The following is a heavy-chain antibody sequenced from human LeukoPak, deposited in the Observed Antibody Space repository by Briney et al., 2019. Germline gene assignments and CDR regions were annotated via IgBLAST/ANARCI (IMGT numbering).Heavy chain of an antibody. CDR3: ARGQEAVASAAFDI. D-gene: IGHD6-19*01. V-gene: IGHV4-34*01. Sequence: NPSETLSLTCAVYGGSFSGYYWSWIRQPPGKGLEWIREINHSGSTNYNPSLKSRVTISVDTSKNQFSLKLSSVTAADTAVYYCARGQEAVASAAFDIWGQGTMVTVSS. CDR2: INHSGST. CDR1: GGSFSGYY. J-gene: IGHJ3*02.